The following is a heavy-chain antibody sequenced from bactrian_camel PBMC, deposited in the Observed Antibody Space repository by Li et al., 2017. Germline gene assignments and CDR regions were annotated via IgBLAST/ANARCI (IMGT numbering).Heavy chain of an antibody. Sequence: HVQLVESGGGSVQAGSTLRLGCAASGHSDSSYFMAWFRQAPGKEREGVAAIHSRGHFTRYADSVAGRLTLAQDNAKNTVYLQMNSLKPENTAMYYCAAVPPYVTYCPPTWTRAAFVYWGQGTQVTVS. V-gene: IGHV3-3*01. CDR2: IHSRGHFT. D-gene: IGHD2*01. J-gene: IGHJ6*01. CDR3: AAVPPYVTYCPPTWTRAAFVY. CDR1: GHSDSSYF.